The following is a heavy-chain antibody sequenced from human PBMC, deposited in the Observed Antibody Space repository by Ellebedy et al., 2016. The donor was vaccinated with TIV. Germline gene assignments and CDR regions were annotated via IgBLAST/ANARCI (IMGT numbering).Heavy chain of an antibody. CDR2: ISMDGEIT. D-gene: IGHD4/OR15-4a*01. V-gene: IGHV3-23*01. J-gene: IGHJ5*01. Sequence: GESLKISCAASGFTFSSFAMSWVRQAPGKGLEWVSDISMDGEITFYGDSVKGRFTISRDNSKNTLYLEMNSLRTEDTAVYFCTKRIPGANPLDSWGHGTLVTVSS. CDR1: GFTFSSFA. CDR3: TKRIPGANPLDS.